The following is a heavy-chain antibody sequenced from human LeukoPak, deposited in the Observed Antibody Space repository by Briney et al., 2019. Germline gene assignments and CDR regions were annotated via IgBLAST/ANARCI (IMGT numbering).Heavy chain of an antibody. CDR1: GFRLIKYA. Sequence: GGSLRLSCEASGFRLIKYAMHWVRQAPGRGLEWVAVISFDGKKEFYADSVKGRFTISRDNSRNALFLQMNSLQTDDTAIYYCARASMATINYYYFYMDAWGKGTTVAVSS. CDR3: ARASMATINYYYFYMDA. V-gene: IGHV3-30*04. CDR2: ISFDGKKE. J-gene: IGHJ6*03. D-gene: IGHD5-24*01.